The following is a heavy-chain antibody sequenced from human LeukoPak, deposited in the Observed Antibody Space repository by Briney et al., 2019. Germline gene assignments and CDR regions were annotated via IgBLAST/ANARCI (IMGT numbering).Heavy chain of an antibody. J-gene: IGHJ4*02. CDR2: ISSDGNKQ. CDR1: GFTFRNHA. D-gene: IGHD6-19*01. V-gene: IGHV3-30*04. Sequence: GGSLRLSCAASGFTFRNHAMHWVRQAPGKGLEWVAVISSDGNKQYYADSVKGRFTISRDNSGNMLYLQMSSLRPEDTAVYYCARSGAGPIDSWGQGTLVTVSS. CDR3: ARSGAGPIDS.